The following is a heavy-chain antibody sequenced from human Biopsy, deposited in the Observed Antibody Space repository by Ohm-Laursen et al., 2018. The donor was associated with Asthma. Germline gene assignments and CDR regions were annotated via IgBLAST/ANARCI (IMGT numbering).Heavy chain of an antibody. Sequence: SLRLSCAASGFSFSNFAIHWVRQAPGKGLEWVGVISKDASTQDYADSVKGRFTMARDNSKNTLDLQMNSLREEDTAVYYCVRDVTDDAFDICGQGTVVSVSS. CDR2: ISKDASTQ. CDR1: GFSFSNFA. V-gene: IGHV3-30*01. D-gene: IGHD3-16*02. J-gene: IGHJ3*02. CDR3: VRDVTDDAFDI.